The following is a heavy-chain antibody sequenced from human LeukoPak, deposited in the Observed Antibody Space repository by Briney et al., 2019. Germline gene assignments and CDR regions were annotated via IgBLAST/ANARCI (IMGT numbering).Heavy chain of an antibody. Sequence: ASVKVSCKASGYTVTSYAISWVRQAPGQGLEWMGWISPYNGNTKYAQKLQGRVTMTTDTSTSTAYMELRSLRSDDTAVYFCAREGAPSSGWYYFDYWGQGSLVTVSS. J-gene: IGHJ4*02. CDR2: ISPYNGNT. V-gene: IGHV1-18*01. D-gene: IGHD6-19*01. CDR3: AREGAPSSGWYYFDY. CDR1: GYTVTSYA.